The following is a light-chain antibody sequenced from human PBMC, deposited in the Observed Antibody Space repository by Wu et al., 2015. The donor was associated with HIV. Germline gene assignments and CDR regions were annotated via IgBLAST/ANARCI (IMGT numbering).Light chain of an antibody. CDR3: QEYHDWPPAFT. CDR1: GYWQE. J-gene: IGKJ3*01. CDR2: GAS. Sequence: SASPGKRTATSVRCRAESGYWQERLAWYQQKPAEAPRFLILGASTRVTGVPARFRGSGSGTEFTLTIARLQSDDFAVYYCQEYHDWPPAFTFGPGTKVEIK. V-gene: IGKV3-15*01.